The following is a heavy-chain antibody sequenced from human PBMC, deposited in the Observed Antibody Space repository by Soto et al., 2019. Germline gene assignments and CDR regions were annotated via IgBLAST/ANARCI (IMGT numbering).Heavy chain of an antibody. D-gene: IGHD3-9*01. CDR2: IYHSGST. V-gene: IGHV4-59*01. Sequence: SETLSLTCTVSGGSISSYYWSWIRQPPGKGLEWIGYIYHSGSTNYNPSLKSRVTISVDTSKNQFSLKLSSVTAADTAVYYCARALILTGYYIHDAFDIWGQGTMVTVSS. J-gene: IGHJ3*02. CDR3: ARALILTGYYIHDAFDI. CDR1: GGSISSYY.